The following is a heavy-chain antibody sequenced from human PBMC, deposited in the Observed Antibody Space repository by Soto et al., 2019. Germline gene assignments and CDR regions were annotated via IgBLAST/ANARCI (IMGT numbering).Heavy chain of an antibody. CDR3: TTLRLDP. CDR1: GYTFTAFY. D-gene: IGHD3-9*01. CDR2: VNPNTGVA. V-gene: IGHV1-2*02. Sequence: ASVKVSCKASGYTFTAFYMNWVRQAPGQGLEWMGWVNPNTGVAKYAQKFQGRVTMTRDTSINTAYMELSGLTSDDTAVYYCTTLRLDPWGQGTLFTVS. J-gene: IGHJ5*02.